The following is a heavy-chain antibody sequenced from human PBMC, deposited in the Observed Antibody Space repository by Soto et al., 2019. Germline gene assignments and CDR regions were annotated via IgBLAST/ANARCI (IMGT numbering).Heavy chain of an antibody. J-gene: IGHJ6*02. CDR3: ARLWFGDSDYCYGMDV. Sequence: GASVKVSCKASGGTFSSYAISWVRQAPGQGLEWMGGIIPIFGTANYAQKFQGRVTITADESTSTAYMELSSLRSEDTAVYYCARLWFGDSDYCYGMDVWGQGTTVTVSS. V-gene: IGHV1-69*13. CDR2: IIPIFGTA. CDR1: GGTFSSYA. D-gene: IGHD3-10*01.